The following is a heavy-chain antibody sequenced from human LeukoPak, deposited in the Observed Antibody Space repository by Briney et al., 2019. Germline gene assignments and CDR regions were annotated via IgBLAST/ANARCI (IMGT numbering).Heavy chain of an antibody. J-gene: IGHJ4*02. CDR1: GGSISSYY. CDR2: IYYSGST. D-gene: IGHD2-8*02. V-gene: IGHV4-59*01. Sequence: SETMSLTCTVSGGSISSYYWSWIRQPPGKGLEWIGYIYYSGSTNYNPSLKSRVTISVDTSKNQFSLKLSSVTAADTAVYYCARGTSGDFDYWGQGTLVTVSS. CDR3: ARGTSGDFDY.